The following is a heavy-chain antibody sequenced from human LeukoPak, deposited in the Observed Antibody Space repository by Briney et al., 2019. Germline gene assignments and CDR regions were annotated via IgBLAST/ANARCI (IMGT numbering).Heavy chain of an antibody. J-gene: IGHJ4*02. Sequence: GGSLRLSCAASGFTFSRYGMQWVRQAPGKGLEWVAIITYDGTDKNYADSVKGRFTISRDNSKSTVYLQMNSLRAEDTAVYYCARGKQPVAASLSHFDYWGQGTLVTVSS. V-gene: IGHV3-30*03. CDR2: ITYDGTDK. CDR3: ARGKQPVAASLSHFDY. D-gene: IGHD6-19*01. CDR1: GFTFSRYG.